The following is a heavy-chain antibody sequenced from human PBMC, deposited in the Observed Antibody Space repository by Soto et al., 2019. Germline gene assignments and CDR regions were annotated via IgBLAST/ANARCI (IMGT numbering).Heavy chain of an antibody. CDR3: ARRTTNDFDFWSCYYYFDY. Sequence: SVTVACKDSGGTLRNQGINWVRQAPGQGFDWVGGIVPMLCTANYAQTFRGSVTISVDESTTTVYMELSSLRSEDAAMYYCARRTTNDFDFWSCYYYFDYWGQGALVTVSS. V-gene: IGHV1-69*13. CDR2: IVPMLCTA. J-gene: IGHJ4*02. CDR1: GGTLRNQG. D-gene: IGHD3-3*01.